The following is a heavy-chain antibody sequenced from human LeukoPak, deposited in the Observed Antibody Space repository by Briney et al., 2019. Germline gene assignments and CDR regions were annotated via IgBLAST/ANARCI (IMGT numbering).Heavy chain of an antibody. CDR3: ARVRAVGGGQQLVLVRWFDP. J-gene: IGHJ5*02. CDR1: GYTFTSYD. CDR2: MNPNSGNT. D-gene: IGHD6-13*01. Sequence: ASVKVSCKASGYTFTSYDINWVRQATGQGLEWMGWMNPNSGNTGYAQKFQGRVTMTRNTSISTAYMELSSLRSEDTAVYYCARVRAVGGGQQLVLVRWFDPWGQGTLVTVSS. V-gene: IGHV1-8*01.